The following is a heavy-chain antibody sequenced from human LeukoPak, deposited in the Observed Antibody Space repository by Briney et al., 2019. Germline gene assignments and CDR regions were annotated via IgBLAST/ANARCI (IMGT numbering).Heavy chain of an antibody. V-gene: IGHV3-30-3*01. CDR2: ISYDGSNK. J-gene: IGHJ4*02. D-gene: IGHD4-11*01. CDR1: GFTFSSYA. Sequence: HPGRSLRLSCAASGFTFSSYAMHWVRQAPGKGLEWVAVISYDGSNKYYADSVKGRFTISRDNSKNTLYLQMNSLRAEDTAVYYCAKDRDSYSNPRFADYWGQGTLVTVSS. CDR3: AKDRDSYSNPRFADY.